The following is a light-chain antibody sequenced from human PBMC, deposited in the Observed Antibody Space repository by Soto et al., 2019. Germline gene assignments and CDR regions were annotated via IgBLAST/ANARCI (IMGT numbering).Light chain of an antibody. CDR3: QKYNSYYT. CDR1: QSISNW. CDR2: DAS. V-gene: IGKV1-5*01. Sequence: DIQMTQSPSTLSASVGDRVTITCRASQSISNWLAWYQQKPGKAPKLLIYDASSLESGVPSRFSGSGSGTEFALTISSLQPDDFATYYCQKYNSYYTFGQGTKLEIK. J-gene: IGKJ2*01.